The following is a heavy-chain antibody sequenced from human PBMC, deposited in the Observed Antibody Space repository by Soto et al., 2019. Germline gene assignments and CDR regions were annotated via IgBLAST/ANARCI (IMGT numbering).Heavy chain of an antibody. CDR1: GFTFHTHT. Sequence: EVQLVESGGVVIQPGGSLRLSCAASGFTFHTHTMYWVRQAPGKGLEWVSLISYNGDDTYYADSVKGRFTISRDNSKNSLYLQMNSLRSEDTALYYCAKDRVAPKYYYNGVDVWGQGTTVTVSS. CDR2: ISYNGDDT. V-gene: IGHV3-43*01. J-gene: IGHJ6*02. CDR3: AKDRVAPKYYYNGVDV.